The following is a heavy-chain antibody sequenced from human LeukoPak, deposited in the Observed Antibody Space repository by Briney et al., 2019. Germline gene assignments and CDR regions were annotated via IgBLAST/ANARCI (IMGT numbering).Heavy chain of an antibody. CDR3: ARRGSGFSQNYFDY. J-gene: IGHJ4*02. D-gene: IGHD3-22*01. CDR1: GFTFNTYA. Sequence: PGGSLRLSCAASGFTFNTYAMHWVRQAPGKGLEYVSAISSNGGTTYYADSVKGRFTISRDNSKNTVYLQMGSLRAEDMAAYYCARRGSGFSQNYFDYWGQGTLVTVSS. CDR2: ISSNGGTT. V-gene: IGHV3-64*02.